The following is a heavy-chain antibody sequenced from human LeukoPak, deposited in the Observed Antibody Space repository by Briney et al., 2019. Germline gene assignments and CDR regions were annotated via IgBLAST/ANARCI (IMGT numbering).Heavy chain of an antibody. Sequence: PGGSLRLSCAASGFIFSSYWMTWVRQAPGKGLEWVANIKQDGSDKYYVDSVKGRFTISRDNAKNSLYLQLNSLRAEDTAVYYCARDLGGTPIYYYYYMDVWGKGTTVTVSS. CDR1: GFIFSSYW. D-gene: IGHD6-19*01. CDR2: IKQDGSDK. CDR3: ARDLGGTPIYYYYYMDV. V-gene: IGHV3-7*01. J-gene: IGHJ6*03.